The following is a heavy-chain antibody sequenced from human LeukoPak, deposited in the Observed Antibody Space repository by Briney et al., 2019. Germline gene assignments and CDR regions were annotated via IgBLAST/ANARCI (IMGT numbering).Heavy chain of an antibody. V-gene: IGHV4-59*12. CDR3: ARRRWLQFTFDP. CDR2: IYYSGST. Sequence: KSSETLSLTCTVSGGSISSYYWSWIRQPPGKGLEWIGYIYYSGSTNYNPSLKSRVTISVDTSKNQFSLKLSSVTAADTAVYYCARRRWLQFTFDPWGQGTLVTVSS. D-gene: IGHD5-24*01. J-gene: IGHJ5*02. CDR1: GGSISSYY.